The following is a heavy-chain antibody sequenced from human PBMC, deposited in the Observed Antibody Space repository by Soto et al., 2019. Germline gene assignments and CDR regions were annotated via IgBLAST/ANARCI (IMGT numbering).Heavy chain of an antibody. J-gene: IGHJ5*02. Sequence: GGSLRLSGAASGFTFSDYSLHWVRQAPCKGLEWVAVISYDGSNKYYADSVKGRFTISRDNSKNTMYLQINSLRGEDTAVYLCARENGLAAAGIWPDHFGQGTLVPFSS. CDR2: ISYDGSNK. CDR1: GFTFSDYS. CDR3: ARENGLAAAGIWPDH. D-gene: IGHD6-13*01. V-gene: IGHV3-30*04.